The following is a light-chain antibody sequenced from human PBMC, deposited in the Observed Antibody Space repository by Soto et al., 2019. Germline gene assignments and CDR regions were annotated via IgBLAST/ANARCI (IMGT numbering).Light chain of an antibody. V-gene: IGKV2-28*01. Sequence: DIVMTQSPLSMPVTPGEPASISCRSSQSLLHSNGYNSLDWYLQKPGQSPQLLIYLGSNRASGVPDRLSGGGACTDFTPKISRVEADDVGVYYCMQALQTPLTFGGGTKVEIK. CDR2: LGS. CDR1: QSLLHSNGYNS. CDR3: MQALQTPLT. J-gene: IGKJ4*01.